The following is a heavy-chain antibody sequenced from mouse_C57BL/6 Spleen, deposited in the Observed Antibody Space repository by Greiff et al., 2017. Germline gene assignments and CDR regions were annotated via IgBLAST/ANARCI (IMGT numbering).Heavy chain of an antibody. V-gene: IGHV1-81*01. CDR1: GYTFTSYG. J-gene: IGHJ2*01. CDR2: IYPRSGNT. Sequence: VQRVESGAELARPGASVKLSCKASGYTFTSYGISWVKQRTGQGLEWIGEIYPRSGNTYYNEKFKGKATLTADKSSSTAYMELRSLTSEDSAVYFCARRGYYDYFDYWGQGTTLTVSS. CDR3: ARRGYYDYFDY. D-gene: IGHD2-3*01.